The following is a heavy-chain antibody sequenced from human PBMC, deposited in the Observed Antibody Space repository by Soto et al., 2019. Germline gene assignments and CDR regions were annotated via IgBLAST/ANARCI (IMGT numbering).Heavy chain of an antibody. Sequence: ETLSLTCTVSGGSISSYYWSWIRQPPGKGLQWIGSSSYTGNTYFNPSLRSRVTISVDTSNNQFSLRLTSVTASDTAVYYCARPDSSSWAAPFGSWGQGTLVTVSS. J-gene: IGHJ4*02. CDR2: SSYTGNT. CDR3: ARPDSSSWAAPFGS. D-gene: IGHD6-13*01. CDR1: GGSISSYY. V-gene: IGHV4-59*05.